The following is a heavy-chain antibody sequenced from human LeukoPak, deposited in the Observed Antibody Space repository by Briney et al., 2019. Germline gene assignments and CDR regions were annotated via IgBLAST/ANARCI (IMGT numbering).Heavy chain of an antibody. D-gene: IGHD3-22*01. Sequence: GGSLRLSCAASGFTFSSYAMHWVRQAPGKGLEWVAVISYDGSNKYYADSVKGRSTISRDNSKNTLYLQMNSLRAEDTAVYYCARGSPGITMIVVAHFDYWGQGTLVTVSS. CDR3: ARGSPGITMIVVAHFDY. J-gene: IGHJ4*02. CDR1: GFTFSSYA. V-gene: IGHV3-30-3*01. CDR2: ISYDGSNK.